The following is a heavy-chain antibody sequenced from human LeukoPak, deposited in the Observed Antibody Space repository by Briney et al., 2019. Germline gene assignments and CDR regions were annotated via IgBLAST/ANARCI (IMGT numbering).Heavy chain of an antibody. J-gene: IGHJ4*02. CDR3: AGGSSSSWYFY. Sequence: GGSLRLSCAASGFTFSSYAMSWVRQAPGKGLEWVSAISGSGGSTYYADSVKGRFTISRDNSKNTLYLQMNSLRAEDTAVYYCAGGSSSSWYFYWGQGTLVTVSS. D-gene: IGHD6-13*01. V-gene: IGHV3-23*01. CDR1: GFTFSSYA. CDR2: ISGSGGST.